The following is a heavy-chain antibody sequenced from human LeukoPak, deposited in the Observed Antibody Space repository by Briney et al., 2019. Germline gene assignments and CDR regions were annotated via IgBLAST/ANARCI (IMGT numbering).Heavy chain of an antibody. CDR1: GGSFSGYY. CDR2: INHSGST. D-gene: IGHD6-19*01. V-gene: IGHV4-34*01. J-gene: IGHJ4*02. CDR3: ARGPHLQATLAVADLEFDY. Sequence: PSETLSLTCAVYGGSFSGYYWSWIRQPPGKGLEWIGEINHSGSTNYNPSLKSRVTISVDTSKNQFSLKLSSVTAADTAVYYCARGPHLQATLAVADLEFDYWGQGTLVTVSS.